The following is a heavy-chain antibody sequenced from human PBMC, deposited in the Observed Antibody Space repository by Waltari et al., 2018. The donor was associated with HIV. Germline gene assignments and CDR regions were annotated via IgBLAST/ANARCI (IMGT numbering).Heavy chain of an antibody. D-gene: IGHD3-22*01. J-gene: IGHJ4*02. CDR1: GGSLRDSF. CDR3: ARVKAYYYDNSGFYFFDY. V-gene: IGHV4-59*01. CDR2: VSSTGNA. Sequence: QVQLQESGTGLVKPSETLSLTCRVSGGSLRDSFWSWIRLTPGKGLEWVGHVSSTGNAKYNPSLQSRVAISVDTSKSQFSLRLTSVTAADTAVYFCARVKAYYYDNSGFYFFDYWGQGTLVTVSS.